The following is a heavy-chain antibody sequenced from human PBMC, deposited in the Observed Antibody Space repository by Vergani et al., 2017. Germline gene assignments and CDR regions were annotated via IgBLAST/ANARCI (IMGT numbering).Heavy chain of an antibody. D-gene: IGHD1-14*01. CDR2: IYYSGST. CDR1: GGSISSSSYY. V-gene: IGHV4-39*01. J-gene: IGHJ5*02. CDR3: ARKSPRGRGISWFDP. Sequence: QVQLQQWGAGLLKPSETLSLTCAVSGGSISSSSYYWGWIRQPPGKGLEWIGSIYYSGSTYYNPSRKSRVTISVDTSKNQFSLKLSSVTAADMAVYYCARKSPRGRGISWFDPWGQGTLVTVSS.